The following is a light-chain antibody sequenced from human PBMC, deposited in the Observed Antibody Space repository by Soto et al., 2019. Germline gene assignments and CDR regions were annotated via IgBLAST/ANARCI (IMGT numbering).Light chain of an antibody. CDR2: EVT. CDR1: SRDVGLYDY. CDR3: NSYTSSNTLV. J-gene: IGLJ1*01. V-gene: IGLV2-14*01. Sequence: QSALTQPASVSGSPGQSITISCTGTSRDVGLYDYVSWYQQHPGKAPKIMIYEVTYRPSAVSNRFSASKSGNTASLTISGLQPEDESDYYCNSYTSSNTLVFGTGTKVTVL.